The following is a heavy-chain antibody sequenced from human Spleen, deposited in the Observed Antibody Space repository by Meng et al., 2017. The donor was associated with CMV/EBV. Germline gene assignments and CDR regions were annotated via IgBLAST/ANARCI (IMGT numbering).Heavy chain of an antibody. CDR2: ISYDGSNK. V-gene: IGHV3-30-3*01. J-gene: IGHJ4*02. CDR3: ARDYDGSGSYYIFHY. CDR1: GFTFSSYV. D-gene: IGHD3-10*01. Sequence: GESLKISCAASGFTFSSYVMHWVCQAPGKGLEWVAVISYDGSNKYYADSVKGRFTISRDNSKNTLYLQMNSLRAEDTAVYYCARDYDGSGSYYIFHYWGQGTLVTVSS.